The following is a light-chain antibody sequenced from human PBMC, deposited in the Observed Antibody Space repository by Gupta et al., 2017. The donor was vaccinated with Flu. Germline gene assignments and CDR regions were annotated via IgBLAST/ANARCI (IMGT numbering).Light chain of an antibody. J-gene: IGLJ2*01. V-gene: IGLV2-11*01. Sequence: QSALPQPRSVFGSPGQSVTISCTGTSSDIGDYDYVSWFQQHPDKARKLLLYDVTKRSAGVTARFSGSKAGNTASLTISGRLEDEEADYHCCSVSGSYTLVFGGGTKLTVL. CDR1: SSDIGDYDY. CDR2: DVT. CDR3: CSVSGSYTLV.